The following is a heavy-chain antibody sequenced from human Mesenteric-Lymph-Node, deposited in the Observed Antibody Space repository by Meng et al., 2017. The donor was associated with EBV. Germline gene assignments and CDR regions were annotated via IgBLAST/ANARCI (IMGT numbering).Heavy chain of an antibody. Sequence: QVQLVQSGAEVKKPXASVKVSCXASGYTFTGYYMHWVRQAPGQGLEWMGRINPNSGGTNYAQKFQGRVTMTRDTSISTAYMELSRLRSDDTAVYYCARGYCSGGSCYGGSWFDPWGQGTLVTVSS. V-gene: IGHV1-2*06. J-gene: IGHJ5*02. CDR2: INPNSGGT. CDR3: ARGYCSGGSCYGGSWFDP. D-gene: IGHD2-15*01. CDR1: GYTFTGYY.